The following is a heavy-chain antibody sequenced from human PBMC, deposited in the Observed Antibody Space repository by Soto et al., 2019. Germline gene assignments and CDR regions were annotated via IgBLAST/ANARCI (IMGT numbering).Heavy chain of an antibody. Sequence: SETLSLTCGVSGGSISSGGCSWNWIRQPPGKGLEWIGYIYYSGRTNYNPSLKSRVTMSVDTSKNQVSLKLNSVTAADTAVYYCARNDHGGNPFFANWGQGTLVTVSS. CDR3: ARNDHGGNPFFAN. CDR1: GGSISSGGCS. D-gene: IGHD4-17*01. J-gene: IGHJ4*02. V-gene: IGHV4-61*08. CDR2: IYYSGRT.